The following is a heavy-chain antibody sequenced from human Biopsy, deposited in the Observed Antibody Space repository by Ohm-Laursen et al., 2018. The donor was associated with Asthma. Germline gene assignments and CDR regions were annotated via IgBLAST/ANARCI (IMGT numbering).Heavy chain of an antibody. CDR2: ILFDGRKI. CDR1: GFNFHNYG. J-gene: IGHJ4*02. V-gene: IGHV3-30*18. D-gene: IGHD6-13*01. Sequence: LRLSCTASGFNFHNYGMNWVRRAPGKGLEWVAQILFDGRKINYPDSVKGRFTISRDNSKNMVYLQMNSLRPEGTAVYYCAKDRVAGRSYYFDYWGQGSLVSVSS. CDR3: AKDRVAGRSYYFDY.